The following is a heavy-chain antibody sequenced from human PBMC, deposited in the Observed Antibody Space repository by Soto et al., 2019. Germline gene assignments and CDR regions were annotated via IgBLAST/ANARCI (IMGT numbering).Heavy chain of an antibody. J-gene: IGHJ6*02. CDR2: ISAYNGNT. CDR1: GYTFTSYG. D-gene: IGHD2-8*01. Sequence: QVQLVQPGAEVKKPGASVKVSCKASGYTFTSYGISWVRQAPGQGLEWMGWISAYNGNTNYAQKFQGRVTMTTDTSTSTAYMELRSLRSDDTAVYYCARGGKYFTNGVCSFYGMAVWGQGNTVTVSS. V-gene: IGHV1-18*01. CDR3: ARGGKYFTNGVCSFYGMAV.